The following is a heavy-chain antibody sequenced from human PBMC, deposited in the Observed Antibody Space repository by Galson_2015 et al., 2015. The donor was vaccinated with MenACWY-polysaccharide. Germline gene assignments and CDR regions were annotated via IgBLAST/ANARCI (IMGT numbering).Heavy chain of an antibody. V-gene: IGHV4-59*01. CDR1: GGSISSYY. D-gene: IGHD6-6*01. CDR2: IYYSGST. J-gene: IGHJ2*01. Sequence: PSETLSLTCTVSGGSISSYYWSWIRQPPGKGLEWIGYIYYSGSTNYNPSLKSRVTISVDTSKSQFSLKLSSVTAADTAVYYCARVKGTWYSSSSDWYFDLWGRGTLVTVSS. CDR3: ARVKGTWYSSSSDWYFDL.